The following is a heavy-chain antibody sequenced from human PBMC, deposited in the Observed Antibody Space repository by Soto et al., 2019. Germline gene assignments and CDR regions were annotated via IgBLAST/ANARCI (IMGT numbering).Heavy chain of an antibody. CDR1: GGSISSYY. CDR3: ARGAFGGYSGGWSPRY. V-gene: IGHV4-59*01. D-gene: IGHD6-19*01. CDR2: IYYSGST. J-gene: IGHJ4*02. Sequence: QVQLQESGPGLVKPSETLSLTCTVSGGSISSYYWSWIRQPPGKGLEWIGYIYYSGSTNYNPSLTSRVTIAVDTSKNEFSLKLSSVNAAATAVYYCARGAFGGYSGGWSPRYWGQGTLVTVSS.